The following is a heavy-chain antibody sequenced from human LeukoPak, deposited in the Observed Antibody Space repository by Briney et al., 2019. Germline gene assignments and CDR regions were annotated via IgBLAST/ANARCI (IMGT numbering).Heavy chain of an antibody. D-gene: IGHD3-10*01. CDR3: AKEDRMVRGVSLYYFDY. V-gene: IGHV3-30*02. CDR2: IRYDGSNK. J-gene: IGHJ4*02. CDR1: GFSFSSYG. Sequence: PGGSLRLSCAASGFSFSSYGMHWVRQAPGKGLEWVTSIRYDGSNKYYADSVKGRFTISRDNSKNTLYLQMSSLRAEDTAVCYCAKEDRMVRGVSLYYFDYWGQGTLVTVSS.